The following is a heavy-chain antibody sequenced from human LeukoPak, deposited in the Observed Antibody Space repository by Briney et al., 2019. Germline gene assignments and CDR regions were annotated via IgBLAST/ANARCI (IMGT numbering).Heavy chain of an antibody. CDR1: GGSISSYY. Sequence: SETLSLTCTVSGGSISSYYWSWIRQPPGKGLEWIGYIYYSGSTNYNPSLKSRVTISVDTSKNQFSLKLSSVTAADTAVYYCARLPPLVGATYFDYWGQGTLVTVSS. CDR2: IYYSGST. CDR3: ARLPPLVGATYFDY. J-gene: IGHJ4*02. V-gene: IGHV4-59*08. D-gene: IGHD1-26*01.